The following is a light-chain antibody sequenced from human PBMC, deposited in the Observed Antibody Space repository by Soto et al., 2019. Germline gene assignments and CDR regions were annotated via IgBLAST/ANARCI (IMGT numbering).Light chain of an antibody. J-gene: IGKJ1*01. Sequence: DIQMTQSPSTVSASVGDRVTITCRASQSVSSWLAWYQQKPGKAPKLLIYDASDLESGVPSRFSGSGSGTEFTLTISSLQPDDFATYYCQQYNSYSFGQGTKVDIK. CDR3: QQYNSYS. CDR1: QSVSSW. V-gene: IGKV1-5*01. CDR2: DAS.